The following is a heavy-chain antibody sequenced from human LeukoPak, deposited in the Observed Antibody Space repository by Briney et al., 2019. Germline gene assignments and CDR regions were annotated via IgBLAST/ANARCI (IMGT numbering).Heavy chain of an antibody. CDR1: GYTLAELS. J-gene: IGHJ6*02. V-gene: IGHV1-24*01. CDR3: ARGYYGSDYYYGMDV. D-gene: IGHD3-10*01. Sequence: GASVKVSCKVSGYTLAELSMHWERQAPGKGLEWMGGFDPEDGETIYAQKFQGRVTMTEDTSTDTAYMELSSLRSEDTAVYYCARGYYGSDYYYGMDVWGQGTTVTVSS. CDR2: FDPEDGET.